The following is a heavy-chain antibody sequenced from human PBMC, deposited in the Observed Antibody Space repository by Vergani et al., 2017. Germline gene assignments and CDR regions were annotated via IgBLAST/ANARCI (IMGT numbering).Heavy chain of an antibody. Sequence: QVQLVQSGAEVKKPGASVKVSCKASGYTFTSYGISWVRQAPGEGLEWMGWISAYNGNTNYAQKLQGRVTMTTDTSTSTAYMELRSLRSDDTAVYYCARSDSSGYRHVGLGHYWGQGTLVTVSS. V-gene: IGHV1-18*01. CDR2: ISAYNGNT. CDR3: ARSDSSGYRHVGLGHY. J-gene: IGHJ4*02. CDR1: GYTFTSYG. D-gene: IGHD3-22*01.